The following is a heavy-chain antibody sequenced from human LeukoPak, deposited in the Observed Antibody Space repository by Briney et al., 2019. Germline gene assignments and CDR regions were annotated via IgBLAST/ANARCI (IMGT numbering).Heavy chain of an antibody. D-gene: IGHD6-19*01. CDR1: GGSFSGNS. V-gene: IGHV4-34*01. J-gene: IGHJ4*02. Sequence: SETLSLTCAVSGGSFSGNSWSWIRQSPGKGLEWIGEISFSGGVTYNPSLKSRVSISVDTSKNQFSLKVTSVTAADTAMYYCARVGSWYYFDYWGQGILVAVSS. CDR3: ARVGSWYYFDY. CDR2: ISFSGGV.